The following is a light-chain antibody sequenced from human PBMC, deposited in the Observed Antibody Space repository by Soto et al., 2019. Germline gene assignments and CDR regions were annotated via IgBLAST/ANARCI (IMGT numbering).Light chain of an antibody. J-gene: IGKJ5*01. Sequence: EIVLTQSPGTLSLSPGERATLSCRASQSVSSSYLAWYQQKPGQAPRLLIYGASSRATGIPDRFSGSGSGTDFTLIISRLEPEDFAVYYCQQYDSSAEITFGQGTRLEIK. CDR1: QSVSSSY. V-gene: IGKV3-20*01. CDR2: GAS. CDR3: QQYDSSAEIT.